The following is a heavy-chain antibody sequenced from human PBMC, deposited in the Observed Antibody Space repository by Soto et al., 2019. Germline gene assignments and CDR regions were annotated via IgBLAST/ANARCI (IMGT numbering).Heavy chain of an antibody. J-gene: IGHJ4*02. CDR2: ISSGSKTI. D-gene: IGHD1-26*01. CDR3: AREDILGARSFDY. V-gene: IGHV3-48*02. Sequence: EVQLVESGGGLVQWGGSLRLSCAASGFTFSSYSVNWVRQAPGKGLEWVSYISSGSKTIFYADSVKGRFTVSTDNAKNSQYLQMNSHRDEDTAVYYCAREDILGARSFDYWGQGTLVTVSS. CDR1: GFTFSSYS.